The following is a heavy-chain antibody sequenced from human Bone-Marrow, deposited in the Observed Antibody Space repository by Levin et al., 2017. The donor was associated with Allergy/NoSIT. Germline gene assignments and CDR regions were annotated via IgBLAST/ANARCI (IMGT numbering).Heavy chain of an antibody. D-gene: IGHD3-10*01. CDR1: GFTFGSYA. Sequence: PGGSLRLSCAASGFTFGSYAMSWVRQAPGKGLEWVSSISGSGGSIHFADSVKGRFTISRDNSKNTLFLQMKSLRAEDTAVYYCAKGSESYGSGSAMDVWGQGTTVTVSS. CDR3: AKGSESYGSGSAMDV. V-gene: IGHV3-23*01. CDR2: ISGSGGSI. J-gene: IGHJ6*02.